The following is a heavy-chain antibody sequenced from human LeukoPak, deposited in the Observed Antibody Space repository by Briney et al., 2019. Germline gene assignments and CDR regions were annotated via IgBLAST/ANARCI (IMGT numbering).Heavy chain of an antibody. J-gene: IGHJ4*02. D-gene: IGHD5-18*01. Sequence: QTGGSLRLSCAASGFMFTSYWMSWVRQAPGKGLEWVGFIRSKAYGGTTEYAASVKGRFTISRDDSKSIAYLQMNSLKTEDTAVYYCTRDTNSYLEYSYGYFPTYWGQGTLVTVSS. V-gene: IGHV3-49*04. CDR1: GFMFTSYW. CDR2: IRSKAYGGTT. CDR3: TRDTNSYLEYSYGYFPTY.